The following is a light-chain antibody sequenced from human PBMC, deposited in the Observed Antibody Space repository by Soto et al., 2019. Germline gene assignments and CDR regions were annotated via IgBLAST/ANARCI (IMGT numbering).Light chain of an antibody. V-gene: IGKV1-39*01. J-gene: IGKJ4*01. CDR3: QQSYSTPPT. CDR1: QRMTRY. CDR2: AAS. Sequence: DIQMTQPPSSLSPSVGDRVTITCRASQRMTRYLNWSLQISEKAPKLLIYAASSLQSGVPSRFSGSGSGTDFTLTISSLQPEDFATYYCQQSYSTPPTFGGGTKVDI.